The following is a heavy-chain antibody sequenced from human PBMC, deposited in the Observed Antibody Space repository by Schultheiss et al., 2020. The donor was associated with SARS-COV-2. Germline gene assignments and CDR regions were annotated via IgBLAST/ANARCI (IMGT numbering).Heavy chain of an antibody. CDR1: GGSISSGGYY. CDR2: IYYSGDT. V-gene: IGHV4-31*03. D-gene: IGHD5-18*01. J-gene: IGHJ6*02. Sequence: SETLSLPCTVSGGSISSGGYYWSWIRQHPGKGLEWIGYIYYSGDTSYNPSLKSRVTISGDTSKNQFSLKMSSVTAADTAVYYCARGYRYFYYAMDVWGQGTTVTVSS. CDR3: ARGYRYFYYAMDV.